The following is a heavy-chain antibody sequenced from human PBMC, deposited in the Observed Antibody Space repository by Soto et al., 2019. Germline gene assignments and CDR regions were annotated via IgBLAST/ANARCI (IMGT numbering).Heavy chain of an antibody. CDR2: ISYDGSNK. Sequence: QVQRVESGGGVVQPGRSLRLSCAASGFTFSSYAMHWVRQAPGKGLEWVAVISYDGSNKYYADSVKGRFTISRDNSKNTRYLQMNSLRAEDTAVYYGARGGSGWYKDTMDVWGQGTTVTVSS. J-gene: IGHJ6*02. V-gene: IGHV3-30-3*01. D-gene: IGHD6-19*01. CDR1: GFTFSSYA. CDR3: ARGGSGWYKDTMDV.